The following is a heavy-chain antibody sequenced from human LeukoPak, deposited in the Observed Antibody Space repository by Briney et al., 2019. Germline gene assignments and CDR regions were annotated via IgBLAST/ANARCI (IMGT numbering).Heavy chain of an antibody. J-gene: IGHJ3*02. V-gene: IGHV3-66*01. CDR3: ARDFDSSGYLGAFDI. CDR1: GFTVCSNY. Sequence: PGGSLRLSCAASGFTVCSNYISWVRQAPGKGLEWVSVIYSGGSTYYADSVKGRFTISRDNSKNTLYLQMNSLRAEDMAVYYRARDFDSSGYLGAFDIWGQGTMVTVSS. CDR2: IYSGGST. D-gene: IGHD3-22*01.